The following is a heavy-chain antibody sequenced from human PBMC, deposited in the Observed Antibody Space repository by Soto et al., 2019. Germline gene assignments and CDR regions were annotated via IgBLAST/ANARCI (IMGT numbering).Heavy chain of an antibody. CDR3: ARERPGFFGSGSLHSYYYGMDV. CDR1: GGSFSGYY. D-gene: IGHD3-22*01. CDR2: INHSGST. Sequence: PSETLSLTCAVYGGSFSGYYWSWIRQPPGKGLEWIGEINHSGSTNYNPSLKSRVTISVDTSKNQFSLKLSSVTAADTAVYYCARERPGFFGSGSLHSYYYGMDVWGQGTTVTVSS. J-gene: IGHJ6*02. V-gene: IGHV4-34*01.